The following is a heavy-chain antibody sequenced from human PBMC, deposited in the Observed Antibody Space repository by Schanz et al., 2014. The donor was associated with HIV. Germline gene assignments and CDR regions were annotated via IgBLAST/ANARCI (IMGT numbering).Heavy chain of an antibody. V-gene: IGHV3-33*06. J-gene: IGHJ6*02. CDR2: IWYDGNSK. Sequence: QVHLLESGGGVVQPGRSLRLSCAASGFSFSSYVMHWVRQAPGKGLEWVAVIWYDGNSKYYADSVKGRFTISRDNSKNTLYLQMNSLRAEDTAVYYCAKDRITGTTGVPYYYYGMDVWGQGTTVTVSS. CDR3: AKDRITGTTGVPYYYYGMDV. D-gene: IGHD1-7*01. CDR1: GFSFSSYV.